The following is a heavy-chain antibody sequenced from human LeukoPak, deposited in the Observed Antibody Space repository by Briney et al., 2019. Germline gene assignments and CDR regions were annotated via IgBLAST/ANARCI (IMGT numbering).Heavy chain of an antibody. Sequence: PSETLSLTCAVYGGSFSGYYWSWIRQPPGKGLEWIGEINHSGSTIYNLSLKSRVTISVDTSKNQFSLKLRSVTAADSGVYYCARGPPYSYGRSFDYWSQGTLVTVSS. D-gene: IGHD5-18*01. CDR1: GGSFSGYY. V-gene: IGHV4-34*01. CDR2: INHSGST. CDR3: ARGPPYSYGRSFDY. J-gene: IGHJ4*02.